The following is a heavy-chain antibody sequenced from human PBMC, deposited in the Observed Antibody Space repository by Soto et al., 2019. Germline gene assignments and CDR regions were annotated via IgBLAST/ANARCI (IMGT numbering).Heavy chain of an antibody. V-gene: IGHV3-74*01. Sequence: GGSRLSCEASGFSIRDYWMHWVRQAPGEGLVWVSCINGDASSTTYADSVKGRFTISRDDAKNTVYLQMTSLRAEDTAVYFCARDRSYAMEVWGQGTRVTVS. J-gene: IGHJ6*02. CDR1: GFSIRDYW. CDR3: ARDRSYAMEV. CDR2: INGDASST.